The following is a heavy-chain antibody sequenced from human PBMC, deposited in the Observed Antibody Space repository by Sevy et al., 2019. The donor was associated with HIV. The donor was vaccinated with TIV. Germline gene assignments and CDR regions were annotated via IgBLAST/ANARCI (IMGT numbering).Heavy chain of an antibody. J-gene: IGHJ4*02. CDR3: TRGLATADTPEYYFDY. Sequence: GGSLRLSCTTSGFTFDDYAMSWFRQAPGKGLEWVAFITRNSYEAYGGTTDYGASVKDRLIISRDDSKSNAYLQMNSLKTEDTAVYYYTRGLATADTPEYYFDYWGQGTLVTVSS. CDR1: GFTFDDYA. CDR2: ITRNSYEAYGGTT. D-gene: IGHD2-15*01. V-gene: IGHV3-49*03.